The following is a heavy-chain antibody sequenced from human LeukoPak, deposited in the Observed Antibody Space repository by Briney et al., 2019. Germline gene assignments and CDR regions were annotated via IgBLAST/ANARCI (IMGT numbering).Heavy chain of an antibody. J-gene: IGHJ6*03. V-gene: IGHV1-24*01. CDR1: GYTLTELS. Sequence: ASVKVSCKVSGYTLTELSMHWVRQAPGKGLEWMGGFDPGDGETIYAQKFQGRVTMTEDTSTDTAYMGLSSLRSEDTAVYYCATGAKLELRNYYYYYYMDVWGKGTTVTVSS. CDR2: FDPGDGET. CDR3: ATGAKLELRNYYYYYYMDV. D-gene: IGHD1-7*01.